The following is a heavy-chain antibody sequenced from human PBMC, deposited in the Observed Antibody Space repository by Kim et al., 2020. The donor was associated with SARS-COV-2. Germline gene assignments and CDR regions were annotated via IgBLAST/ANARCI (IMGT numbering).Heavy chain of an antibody. V-gene: IGHV4-34*01. CDR2: INHSGST. J-gene: IGHJ6*02. D-gene: IGHD2-2*01. CDR3: AREVVVVPAATRYGMDV. Sequence: SETLSLTCAVYGGSFSGYYWSWIRQPPGKGLEWIGEINHSGSTNYNPSLKSRVTISVDTSKNQFSLKLSSVTAADTAVYYCAREVVVVPAATRYGMDVWGQGTTVTVSS. CDR1: GGSFSGYY.